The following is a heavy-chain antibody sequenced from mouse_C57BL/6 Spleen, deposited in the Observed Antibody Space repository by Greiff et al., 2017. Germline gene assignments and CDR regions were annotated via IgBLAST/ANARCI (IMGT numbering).Heavy chain of an antibody. CDR1: GYTFTDYY. D-gene: IGHD3-2*02. CDR2: INPNNGGT. Sequence: EVQLQQSGPELVKPGASVKISCKASGYTFTDYYMNWVKQSHGKSLEWIGDINPNNGGTSYHEKFKGKATLTVDKSSITLYMELRRLTSEDSAVYYWARGHLRYFDYWGKGTTLTVSS. CDR3: ARGHLRYFDY. V-gene: IGHV1-26*01. J-gene: IGHJ2*01.